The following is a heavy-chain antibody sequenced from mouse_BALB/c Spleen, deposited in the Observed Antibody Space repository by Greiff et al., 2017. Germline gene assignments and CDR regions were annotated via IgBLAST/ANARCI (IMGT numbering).Heavy chain of an antibody. Sequence: EVQVVESGGGLVQPGGSMKLSCVASGFTFSNYWMNWVRQSPEKGLEWVAEIRLKSNNYATHYAESVKGRFTISRDDSKSSVYLQMNNLRAEDTGIYYCTRLDYYGSSYWYFDVWGAGTTVTVSS. V-gene: IGHV6-6*02. CDR3: TRLDYYGSSYWYFDV. D-gene: IGHD1-1*01. CDR2: IRLKSNNYAT. J-gene: IGHJ1*01. CDR1: GFTFSNYW.